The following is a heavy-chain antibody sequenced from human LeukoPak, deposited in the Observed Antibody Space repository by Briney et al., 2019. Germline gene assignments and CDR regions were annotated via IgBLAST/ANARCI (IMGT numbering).Heavy chain of an antibody. Sequence: ASVKVSCKASGYTFTSYGISWVRQAPGQGLEWMGWISAYNGHTKYAQKLEGRVTMTTDTSTSIAYMELRSLRSDDTAVYYCARDAFLEGTFDYWGQGTLVTVSS. V-gene: IGHV1-18*01. CDR3: ARDAFLEGTFDY. J-gene: IGHJ4*02. D-gene: IGHD1-7*01. CDR1: GYTFTSYG. CDR2: ISAYNGHT.